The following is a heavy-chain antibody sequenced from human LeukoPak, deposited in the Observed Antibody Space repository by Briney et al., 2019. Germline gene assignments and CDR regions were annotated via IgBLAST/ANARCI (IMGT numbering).Heavy chain of an antibody. V-gene: IGHV3-74*01. D-gene: IGHD2-15*01. CDR2: INSDGSST. CDR1: GFTLSSYW. Sequence: PGGSLRLSCAASGFTLSSYWTHWVRQAPGKGLVWVSRINSDGSSTSYADSVKGRFTISRDNAKNTLYLQMNSLRAEDTAVYYCARVSVATYYYYGMDVWGQGTTVTVSS. CDR3: ARVSVATYYYYGMDV. J-gene: IGHJ6*02.